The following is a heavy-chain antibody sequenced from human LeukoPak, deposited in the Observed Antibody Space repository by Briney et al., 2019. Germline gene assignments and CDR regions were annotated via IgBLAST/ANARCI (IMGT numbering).Heavy chain of an antibody. Sequence: SETLSLTCTVSGGSISSYYWSWIRQPPGKGLEWIGYIYYSGSTNYNPSLKSRVTISVDTSKNQFSLKLSSVTAADTAVYYCARRIGFDEDDSSGYYPVWGQGTLVTVSS. V-gene: IGHV4-59*08. J-gene: IGHJ4*02. CDR1: GGSISSYY. D-gene: IGHD3-22*01. CDR2: IYYSGST. CDR3: ARRIGFDEDDSSGYYPV.